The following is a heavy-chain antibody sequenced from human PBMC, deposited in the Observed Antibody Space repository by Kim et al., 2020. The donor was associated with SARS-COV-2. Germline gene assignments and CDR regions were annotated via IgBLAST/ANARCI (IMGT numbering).Heavy chain of an antibody. CDR1: GGSFSGYY. V-gene: IGHV4-34*01. CDR2: INHSGST. Sequence: SETLSLTCAVYGGSFSGYYWSWIRQPPGKGLEWIGEINHSGSTNYNPSLKSRVTISVDTSKNQFSLKLSSVTAADTAVYYCARANIAARRGGFDYWGQGTLVTVSS. J-gene: IGHJ4*02. CDR3: ARANIAARRGGFDY. D-gene: IGHD6-6*01.